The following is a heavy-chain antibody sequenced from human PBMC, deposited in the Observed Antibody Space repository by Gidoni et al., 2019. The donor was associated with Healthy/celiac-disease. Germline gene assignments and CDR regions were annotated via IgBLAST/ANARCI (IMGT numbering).Heavy chain of an antibody. D-gene: IGHD3-22*01. Sequence: QPQLVQSGAEVKKAGVPVKGSCKASGYNFTSYYMHWVRQAPGQGLAWMGIINPSGGSTSYAQKFQGRVTMTRDTSTSTVYMELSSLRSEDTAVYYCARGVSVQAQSFDYWGQGTLVTVSS. V-gene: IGHV1-46*03. CDR2: INPSGGST. J-gene: IGHJ4*02. CDR1: GYNFTSYY. CDR3: ARGVSVQAQSFDY.